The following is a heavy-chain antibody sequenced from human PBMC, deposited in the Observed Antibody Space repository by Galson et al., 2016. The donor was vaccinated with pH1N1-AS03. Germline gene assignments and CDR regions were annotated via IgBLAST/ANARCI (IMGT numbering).Heavy chain of an antibody. V-gene: IGHV7-4-1*02. Sequence: SVKVSCKVSGYTFTNYALNWVRQAPGQGLEWMGWINPNTGNPTYAQGFTGRFVFSSERSVSTAYLQISSLKAEDTAVYYCARARTTATKGEIGFWGQGTLVTVSS. CDR1: GYTFTNYA. D-gene: IGHD4-11*01. CDR2: INPNTGNP. J-gene: IGHJ4*02. CDR3: ARARTTATKGEIGF.